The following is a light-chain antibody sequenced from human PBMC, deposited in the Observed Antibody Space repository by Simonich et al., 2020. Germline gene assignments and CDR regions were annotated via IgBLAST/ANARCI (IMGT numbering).Light chain of an antibody. Sequence: DIVMTQSPDSLAVSLGERATINCKSSQSVLYSSNNKNYLAWYQQKPGQPPKLLIYWASTREAGVPDRFRGSGSGIDFTLTISSLQAEDVAVYYCQQYYSTPPITFGPGTKVDIK. V-gene: IGKV4-1*01. J-gene: IGKJ3*01. CDR3: QQYYSTPPIT. CDR2: WAS. CDR1: QSVLYSSNNKNY.